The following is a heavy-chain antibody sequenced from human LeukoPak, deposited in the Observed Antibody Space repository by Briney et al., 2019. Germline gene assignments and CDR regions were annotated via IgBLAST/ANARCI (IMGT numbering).Heavy chain of an antibody. V-gene: IGHV3-33*06. CDR2: IWYDGSNK. Sequence: QAGGSLRLSCAASGFTFSSYGMHWVRQAPGKGLEWVAVIWYDGSNKYYADSVKGRFTISRDNSKNTLYLQMNSLRAEDTAVYYCAKTRIQLWSNDAFDIWGQGTMVTVSS. J-gene: IGHJ3*02. CDR3: AKTRIQLWSNDAFDI. CDR1: GFTFSSYG. D-gene: IGHD5-18*01.